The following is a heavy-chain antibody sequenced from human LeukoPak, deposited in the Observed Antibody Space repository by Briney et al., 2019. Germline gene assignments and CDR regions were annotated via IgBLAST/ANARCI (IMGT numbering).Heavy chain of an antibody. J-gene: IGHJ4*02. CDR2: INHSGST. CDR1: GVSFSGYY. Sequence: PSETLSLTCAVSGVSFSGYYWNWIRQSPGKGLEWIGEINHSGSTHYNPSLKSRVTISVDTSQKQFSLRLSSVTAADTAVYYCARGSGYSGSDYWGQGTLVTVSS. D-gene: IGHD5-12*01. V-gene: IGHV4-34*01. CDR3: ARGSGYSGSDY.